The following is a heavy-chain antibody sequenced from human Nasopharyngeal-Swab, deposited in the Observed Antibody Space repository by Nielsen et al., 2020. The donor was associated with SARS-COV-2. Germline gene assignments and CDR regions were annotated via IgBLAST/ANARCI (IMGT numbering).Heavy chain of an antibody. D-gene: IGHD2-2*01. Sequence: SQTLSLTCAISGDSVSSNSAAWNWIRQSPSRGLEWLGRTYYRSKWYNDYVVSVKSRITINPDTSKNQFSLQLNSVTPEDTAVYYCARARRTDIVVVPAAPRGYYMDVWGKGTTVTVSS. V-gene: IGHV6-1*01. CDR1: GDSVSSNSAA. CDR2: TYYRSKWYN. J-gene: IGHJ6*03. CDR3: ARARRTDIVVVPAAPRGYYMDV.